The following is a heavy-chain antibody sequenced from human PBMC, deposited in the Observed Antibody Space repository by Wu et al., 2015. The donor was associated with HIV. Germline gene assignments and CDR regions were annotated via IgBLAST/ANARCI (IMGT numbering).Heavy chain of an antibody. CDR1: GYIFTNYY. CDR2: AYPSAGTS. V-gene: IGHV1-46*01. J-gene: IGHJ3*02. D-gene: IGHD3-16*01. CDR3: AGEKHGGIFDM. Sequence: QVLLVQSGPEVKKPGASVTFSCKASGYIFTNYYIQWVRQAPGQGLEWVGTAYPSAGTSSYAQTFKGRVTVTSETSTSTVYMEMSSLTSEDTAIYYCAGEKHGGIFDMWGQGTMVIVSS.